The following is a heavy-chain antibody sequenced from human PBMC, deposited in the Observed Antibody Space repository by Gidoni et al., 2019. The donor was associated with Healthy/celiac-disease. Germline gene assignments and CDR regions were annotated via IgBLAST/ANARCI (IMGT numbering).Heavy chain of an antibody. CDR3: ARSRLAFDI. CDR1: GVSFSGYY. D-gene: IGHD6-19*01. Sequence: QVQLQQWGAGLLTPSEPLSLTCAVSGVSFSGYYWSWIRQPPGKGLEWIGEINHSGSTNYNPSLKSRVTMSVDTSKNQFSLKLSSGTAADTAVYYCARSRLAFDIWGQGTMVTVSS. J-gene: IGHJ3*02. CDR2: INHSGST. V-gene: IGHV4-34*01.